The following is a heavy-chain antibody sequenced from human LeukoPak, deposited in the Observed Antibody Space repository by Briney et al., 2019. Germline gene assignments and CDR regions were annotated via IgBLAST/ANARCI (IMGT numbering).Heavy chain of an antibody. Sequence: GGSLRLSCAASGFTVSSNFLSWVRQAPGKGLEGVSVIYSGGSTYYADSVKGRFTISRHNSKNTLYLQMNSLRAEDTAVYYCARDVGPSDYWVQGTLVTDSS. CDR1: GFTVSSNF. V-gene: IGHV3-53*01. J-gene: IGHJ4*02. CDR3: ARDVGPSDY. D-gene: IGHD3-10*01. CDR2: IYSGGST.